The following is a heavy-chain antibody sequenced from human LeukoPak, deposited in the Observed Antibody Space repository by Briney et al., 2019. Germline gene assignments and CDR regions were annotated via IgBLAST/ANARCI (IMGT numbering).Heavy chain of an antibody. CDR1: GFTVSSNY. Sequence: GGSLRLSCAASGFTVSSNYMSWVRQAPGKGLEWVSVIYSGGTTYYADSVKGRFTISRDNSKNTLYLQMNSLRAEDTAVYYCARDVYDSSGYYRDYWGQGTLVTVSS. D-gene: IGHD3-22*01. CDR2: IYSGGTT. V-gene: IGHV3-53*01. J-gene: IGHJ4*02. CDR3: ARDVYDSSGYYRDY.